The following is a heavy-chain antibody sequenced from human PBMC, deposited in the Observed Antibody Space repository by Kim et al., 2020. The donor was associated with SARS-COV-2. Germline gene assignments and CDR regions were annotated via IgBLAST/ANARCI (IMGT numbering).Heavy chain of an antibody. CDR2: ISGSGGST. Sequence: GGSLRLSCAASGFTFSSYAMSWVRQAPGKGLEWVSAISGSGGSTYYADSVKGRFTISRDNSKNTLYLQMNSLRAEDTAVYYCASEANYYYDSSGYYFNWGQGTLVTVSS. V-gene: IGHV3-23*01. CDR3: ASEANYYYDSSGYYFN. J-gene: IGHJ4*02. D-gene: IGHD3-22*01. CDR1: GFTFSSYA.